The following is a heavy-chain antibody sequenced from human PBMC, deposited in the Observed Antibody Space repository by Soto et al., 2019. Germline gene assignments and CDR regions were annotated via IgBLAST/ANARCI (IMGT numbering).Heavy chain of an antibody. CDR1: GYTFTGDG. V-gene: IGHV1-18*01. CDR2: ISAYNGNT. Sequence: ASVKVSCKASGYTFTGDGIGWVRQTPGQGLEWMGWISAYNGNTNYAQKLQGRLTMTTDTSTSTAYMELRSLRPDDTALYYCAKGRSYYYYYGVDVWGQGTTVTVSS. CDR3: AKGRSYYYYYGVDV. J-gene: IGHJ6*02.